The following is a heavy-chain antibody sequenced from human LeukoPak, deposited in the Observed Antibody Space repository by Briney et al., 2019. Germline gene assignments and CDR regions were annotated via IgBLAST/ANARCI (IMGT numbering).Heavy chain of an antibody. D-gene: IGHD2-2*01. CDR3: AKHSHGDVVVVPAALAY. Sequence: GGSLRLSCAASGFTFSSYAMTWVRQAPGKGLEWVSAISGSGGSTYYADSVKGRFTISRDNSKNTLYLQMNSLRAEDTAVYYCAKHSHGDVVVVPAALAYWGQGTLVTVSS. CDR2: ISGSGGST. J-gene: IGHJ4*02. CDR1: GFTFSSYA. V-gene: IGHV3-23*01.